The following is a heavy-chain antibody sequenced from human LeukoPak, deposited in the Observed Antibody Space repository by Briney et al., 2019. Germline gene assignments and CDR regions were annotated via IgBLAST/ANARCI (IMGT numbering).Heavy chain of an antibody. CDR1: GYTFTSYG. Sequence: ASVKVSCKASGYTFTSYGISWVRQAPGQGLEWMGWISAYNGNTNYAQKLQGRVTMTTDTSTSTVYMELSSLRSEDTAVYYCARAYSTSSLDYWGQGTLVTVSS. CDR3: ARAYSTSSLDY. D-gene: IGHD2-2*01. J-gene: IGHJ4*02. V-gene: IGHV1-18*01. CDR2: ISAYNGNT.